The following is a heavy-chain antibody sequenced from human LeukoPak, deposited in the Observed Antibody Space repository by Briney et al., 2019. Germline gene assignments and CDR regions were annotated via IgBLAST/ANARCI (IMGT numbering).Heavy chain of an antibody. CDR3: ARGSYGYELDY. CDR1: GFTFSSYA. CDR2: VSGSGGSI. Sequence: GGSLRLSCGASGFTFSSYAMSWVRQAPGKGLEWVSTVSGSGGSIYYADSVKGRFIISRDNSKNTLYLQMNSLRAGDTAVYYCARGSYGYELDYWGQGTLVTVSS. V-gene: IGHV3-23*01. D-gene: IGHD5-18*01. J-gene: IGHJ4*02.